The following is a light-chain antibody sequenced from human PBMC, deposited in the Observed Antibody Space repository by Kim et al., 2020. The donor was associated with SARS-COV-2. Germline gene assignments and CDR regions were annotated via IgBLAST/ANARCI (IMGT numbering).Light chain of an antibody. CDR1: SSNIGTNT. Sequence: ELTQPPSASGTPGQRVSISCSGSSSNIGTNTVNWDQLLPGTAPKLLVYSNDQRLSGVPDRFSGSKSGTSASLAISGLHSDDEADYYCAAWDDSLNGHVFGTGTKVTVL. J-gene: IGLJ1*01. V-gene: IGLV1-44*01. CDR3: AAWDDSLNGHV. CDR2: SND.